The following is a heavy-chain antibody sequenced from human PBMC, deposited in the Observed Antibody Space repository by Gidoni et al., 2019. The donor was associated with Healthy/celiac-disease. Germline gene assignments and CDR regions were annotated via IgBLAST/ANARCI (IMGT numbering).Heavy chain of an antibody. J-gene: IGHJ3*02. CDR1: GGSISSYH. V-gene: IGHV4-59*01. D-gene: IGHD5-12*01. CDR3: ARDGMATITAFDI. CDR2: IYYSGST. Sequence: QVQLQESGPGLVKPSETLSLTCTVPGGSISSYHWRWIRQPPGKGLEWIGYIYYSGSTNYNPSLKSRVTISVDTSKNQFSLELSSVTAADTAVYYCARDGMATITAFDIWGQGTMVTVSS.